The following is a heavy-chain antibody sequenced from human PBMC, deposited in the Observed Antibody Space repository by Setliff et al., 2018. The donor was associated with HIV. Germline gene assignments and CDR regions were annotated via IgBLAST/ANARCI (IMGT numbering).Heavy chain of an antibody. V-gene: IGHV4-61*01. Sequence: SETLSLTCTVSGGSISSGSYYWSWIRQSPGRGLEWIGYIYYSGSTNYNPSLKSRVTISVDTSKNQFSLKLSSVTAADTAVYYCARDPPWNYDSSGYPYYFDYWGQGTLVTVSS. CDR3: ARDPPWNYDSSGYPYYFDY. J-gene: IGHJ4*02. CDR1: GGSISSGSYY. CDR2: IYYSGST. D-gene: IGHD3-22*01.